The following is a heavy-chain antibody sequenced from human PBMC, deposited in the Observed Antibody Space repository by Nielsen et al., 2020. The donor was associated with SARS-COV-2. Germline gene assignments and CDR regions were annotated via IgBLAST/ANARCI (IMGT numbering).Heavy chain of an antibody. CDR1: GFTFSSYA. V-gene: IGHV3-9*01. D-gene: IGHD6-19*01. J-gene: IGHJ4*02. CDR3: VKGKWLGDS. CDR2: ISWNSGSI. Sequence: SLKISCAASGFTFSSYAMHWVRQAPGKGLEGVSGISWNSGSIGYADSVKGRFTISRDSSQNTVYLQMSSLRPEDTAMYYCVKGKWLGDSWGQGTLVTVSS.